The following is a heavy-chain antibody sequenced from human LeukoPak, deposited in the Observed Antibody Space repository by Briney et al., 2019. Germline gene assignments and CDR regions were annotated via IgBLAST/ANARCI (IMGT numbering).Heavy chain of an antibody. CDR2: INHSGST. V-gene: IGHV4-34*01. Sequence: PSETLSLTCAVYGGSFSGYYWSWIRQPPGKGLEWIGEINHSGSTNYNPSLKSRVTISVDTSKNQFSLKLSSVTAADTAVYYCARVKGFYCSSTSCIDYWGQGTLVTVSS. CDR1: GGSFSGYY. D-gene: IGHD2-2*01. CDR3: ARVKGFYCSSTSCIDY. J-gene: IGHJ4*02.